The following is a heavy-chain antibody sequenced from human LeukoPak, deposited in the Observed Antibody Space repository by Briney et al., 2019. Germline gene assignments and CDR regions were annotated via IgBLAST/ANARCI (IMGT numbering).Heavy chain of an antibody. D-gene: IGHD2-21*01. J-gene: IGHJ6*02. CDR1: GYSFSIYW. CDR3: ARRAYCGGECYSNGMDV. V-gene: IGHV5-51*01. Sequence: GESLKISCKGSGYSFSIYWIAWVRQMPGKGLEWMGIIYPGGSDIRYSPSFQGQDTMSVDRSISTAYLQWSSLKASDTAMYYCARRAYCGGECYSNGMDVWGQGTTVTVSS. CDR2: IYPGGSDI.